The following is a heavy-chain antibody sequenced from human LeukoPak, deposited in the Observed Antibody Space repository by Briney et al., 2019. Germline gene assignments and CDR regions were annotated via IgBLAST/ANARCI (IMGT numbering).Heavy chain of an antibody. V-gene: IGHV3-43D*04. J-gene: IGHJ6*04. Sequence: GGSLRLSCAASGFTFDDYAMHWVRQAPGKGLEWVSLIGWDGGSTYYADSVKGRFTISRDNSKNSLYLQMNSLRAEDTALYYCAKTPQPYYDILTGASDYGMDVWGKGTTVTVSS. CDR3: AKTPQPYYDILTGASDYGMDV. CDR1: GFTFDDYA. D-gene: IGHD3-9*01. CDR2: IGWDGGST.